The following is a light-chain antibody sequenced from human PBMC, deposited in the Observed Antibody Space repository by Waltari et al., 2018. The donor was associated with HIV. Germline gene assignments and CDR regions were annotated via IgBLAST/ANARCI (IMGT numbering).Light chain of an antibody. V-gene: IGKV3-11*01. J-gene: IGKJ5*01. CDR1: QSVSSY. CDR3: HQRSNWPIT. Sequence: EIVLTQSPGPLTLSPGERATLSCRASQSVSSYLAWYQQKPGQAPRLLIYGASSRATGIPARFSGSGSGTDFTLTISSLEPGDFGVYYCHQRSNWPITFGQGTRLEIK. CDR2: GAS.